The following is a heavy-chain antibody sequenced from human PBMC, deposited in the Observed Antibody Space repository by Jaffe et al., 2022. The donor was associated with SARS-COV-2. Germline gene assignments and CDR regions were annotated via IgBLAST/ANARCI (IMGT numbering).Heavy chain of an antibody. Sequence: EVQLVESGGGLVQPGRSLRLSCAASGFTFDDYAMHWVRQAPGKGLEWVSGISWNSGSIGYADSVKGRFTISRDNAKNSLYLQMNSLRAEDTALYYCAKDPTQRGLLWFGELGGWFDPWGQGTLVTVSS. V-gene: IGHV3-9*01. CDR3: AKDPTQRGLLWFGELGGWFDP. CDR2: ISWNSGSI. J-gene: IGHJ5*02. D-gene: IGHD3-10*01. CDR1: GFTFDDYA.